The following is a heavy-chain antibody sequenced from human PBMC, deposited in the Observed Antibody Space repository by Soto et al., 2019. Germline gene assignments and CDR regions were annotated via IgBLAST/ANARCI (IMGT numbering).Heavy chain of an antibody. Sequence: QVQLVQSGAEVKKPGASVKVSCKASGYTFTSYDINWVRQANGQGLEWMGWMNPNSGNTGYAQKFQGRVTMTRNTSISTAYMELSSLRSEDTAVYYCARGINYYDSGDDAFDIWGQGTMVTVSS. CDR1: GYTFTSYD. D-gene: IGHD3-10*01. V-gene: IGHV1-8*01. CDR2: MNPNSGNT. CDR3: ARGINYYDSGDDAFDI. J-gene: IGHJ3*02.